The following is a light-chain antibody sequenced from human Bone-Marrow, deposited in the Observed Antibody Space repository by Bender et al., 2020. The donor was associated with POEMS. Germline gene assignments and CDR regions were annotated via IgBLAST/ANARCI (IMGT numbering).Light chain of an antibody. J-gene: IGLJ3*02. Sequence: QSALTQPASVSGSPGQSVTISCTGTSSDVGGYNYVSWYQQHPGKAPKLMIYDVTTRPSDISNRFSGSKSGNTASLTISGLQTEDEADYYCCSYIGTSTWVFGGGTKVTVL. CDR1: SSDVGGYNY. CDR2: DVT. V-gene: IGLV2-23*02. CDR3: CSYIGTSTWV.